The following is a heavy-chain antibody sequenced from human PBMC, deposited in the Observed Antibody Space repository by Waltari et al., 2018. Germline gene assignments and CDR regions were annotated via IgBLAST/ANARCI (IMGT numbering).Heavy chain of an antibody. CDR2: IYHSGST. D-gene: IGHD1-26*01. CDR1: GYSISSGYY. Sequence: QVQLQESGPGLVKPSETLSLTCAVSGYSISSGYYWGWIRQPPGKGLEWIGSIYHSGSTYYNPSLKSRVTISVDTSKNQFSLKLSSVTAADTAVYYCARGYSGSYYGGPFDYWGQGTLVTVSS. CDR3: ARGYSGSYYGGPFDY. V-gene: IGHV4-38-2*01. J-gene: IGHJ4*02.